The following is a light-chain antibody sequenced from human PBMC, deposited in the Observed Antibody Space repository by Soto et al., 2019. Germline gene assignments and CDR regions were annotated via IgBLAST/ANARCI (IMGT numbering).Light chain of an antibody. CDR3: HSFDVSLSGPV. V-gene: IGLV1-40*01. CDR2: DNS. Sequence: QSVLTQPPSLSGAPGQRVTISCTGSRSNIGAGYDVHWYQHLPGTAPKVLIFDNSNRPSGVPDRFSGSKSGTSASLAITGLQAEDGACYFCHSFDVSLSGPVFGGGTKLTVL. J-gene: IGLJ2*01. CDR1: RSNIGAGYD.